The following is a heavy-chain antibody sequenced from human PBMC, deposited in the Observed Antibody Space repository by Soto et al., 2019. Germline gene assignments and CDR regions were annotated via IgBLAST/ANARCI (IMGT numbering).Heavy chain of an antibody. D-gene: IGHD7-27*01. CDR2: ISYDGSNK. CDR1: GFTFSSYG. CDR3: AKDPGKLGQDWYFDL. V-gene: IGHV3-30*18. Sequence: QVQLVESGGGVVQPGRSLRLSCAASGFTFSSYGMHWVRQAPGKGLEWVAVISYDGSNKYYADSVKGRFTISRDNSKNTLYLQMNSLRAEDTAVYYCAKDPGKLGQDWYFDLWGRGTLVTVSS. J-gene: IGHJ2*01.